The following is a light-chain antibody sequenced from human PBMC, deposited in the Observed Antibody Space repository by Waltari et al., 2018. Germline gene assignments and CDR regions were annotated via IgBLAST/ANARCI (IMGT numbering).Light chain of an antibody. J-gene: IGLJ2*01. CDR3: SSYTTHSTVV. Sequence: QSALTQPASVSGSPGQSITFSCTGSISDVGDFDYVSWYQQHPGKAPKLLIYDVNIRPSGVSNRFSGSKSGNTASLTISGLRAEDGAHYYCSSYTTHSTVVFGGGTKLTVL. CDR1: ISDVGDFDY. V-gene: IGLV2-14*03. CDR2: DVN.